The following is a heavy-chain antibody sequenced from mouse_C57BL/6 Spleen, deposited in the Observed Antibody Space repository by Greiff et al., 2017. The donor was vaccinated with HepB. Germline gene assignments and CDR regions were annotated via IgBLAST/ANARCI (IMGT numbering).Heavy chain of an antibody. D-gene: IGHD1-1*01. CDR2: IYPRSGNT. CDR3: ARSITTVVASGSLDV. Sequence: QVQLQQSGAELARPGASVKLSCKASGYTFTSYGISWVKQRTGQGLEWIGEIYPRSGNTYYNEKFKGKATLTADKSSSTAYMELRRLTSEDSAGYWCARSITTVVASGSLDVWGTGTTITVTS. CDR1: GYTFTSYG. J-gene: IGHJ1*03. V-gene: IGHV1-81*01.